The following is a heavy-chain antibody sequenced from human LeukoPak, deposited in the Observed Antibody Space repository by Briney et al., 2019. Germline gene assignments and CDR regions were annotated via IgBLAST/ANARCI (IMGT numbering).Heavy chain of an antibody. CDR1: AYSISSGYY. Sequence: SETLSLTXSVSAYSISSGYYWGWIRQPPGKGLEWIGTIYHSGTTYYNPSLKSRVTISVDTSKNQFSLKLSSVTAADTAVYYCARNVLYSSSADYWGQGTLVTVSS. V-gene: IGHV4-38-2*02. CDR3: ARNVLYSSSADY. J-gene: IGHJ4*02. D-gene: IGHD6-6*01. CDR2: IYHSGTT.